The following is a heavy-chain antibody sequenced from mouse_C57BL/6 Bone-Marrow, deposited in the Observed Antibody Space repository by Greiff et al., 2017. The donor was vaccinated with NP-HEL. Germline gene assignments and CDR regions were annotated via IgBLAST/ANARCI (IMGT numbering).Heavy chain of an antibody. CDR3: ASITTVVDYYAMDY. J-gene: IGHJ4*01. D-gene: IGHD1-1*01. Sequence: VQLHQSGAELARPGASVKMSCKASGYTFTSYTMHWVKQRPGQGLEWIGYINPSSGYTKYNQKFKDKATLTADKSSSTAYMQLSSLTSEDSAVYYCASITTVVDYYAMDYWGQGTSVTVSS. V-gene: IGHV1-4*01. CDR1: GYTFTSYT. CDR2: INPSSGYT.